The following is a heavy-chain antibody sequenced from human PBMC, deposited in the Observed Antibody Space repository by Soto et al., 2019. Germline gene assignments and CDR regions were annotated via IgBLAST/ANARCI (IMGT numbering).Heavy chain of an antibody. V-gene: IGHV4-59*08. Sequence: SETLSLTCTVSGGSITSYYWSWIRQPPGKGLEWIGYIYYSGITDYNPSLKSRVTISVDTSKNQFSLKVSSVTAADTAVYYCARHPTSTAYYVGYYGMDVWGQGTTVTVSS. D-gene: IGHD3-9*01. CDR1: GGSITSYY. CDR2: IYYSGIT. CDR3: ARHPTSTAYYVGYYGMDV. J-gene: IGHJ6*02.